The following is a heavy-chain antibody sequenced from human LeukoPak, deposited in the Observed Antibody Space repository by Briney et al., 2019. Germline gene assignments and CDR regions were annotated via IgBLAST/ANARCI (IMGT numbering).Heavy chain of an antibody. CDR1: GFPFSAYW. D-gene: IGHD3-16*01. V-gene: IGHV3-74*01. CDR3: AKDMTGPDDS. CDR2: INTDGTYT. Sequence: PGGSLRLSCAASGFPFSAYWVHWVRQAPGKGLVWVSRINTDGTYTSYADSVKGRFTISRDNAQNTLFLQMTSLRVEDTAAYYCAKDMTGPDDSWGPGTLVTVSS. J-gene: IGHJ4*02.